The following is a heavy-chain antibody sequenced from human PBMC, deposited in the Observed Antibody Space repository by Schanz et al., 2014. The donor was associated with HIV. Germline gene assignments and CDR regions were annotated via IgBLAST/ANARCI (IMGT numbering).Heavy chain of an antibody. V-gene: IGHV3-21*04. J-gene: IGHJ4*02. D-gene: IGHD3-10*01. CDR1: GFMFSSYG. Sequence: DVQLVESGGGLVQPGGSLRVSCAASGFMFSSYGMSWVRQAPGKGLEWVSSISSSGRYIYYADSVKGRFTISRDDAKSSLFLQMNSLRAEDTAVYYCARASVTDFLDYWGQGTLVTVSS. CDR2: ISSSGRYI. CDR3: ARASVTDFLDY.